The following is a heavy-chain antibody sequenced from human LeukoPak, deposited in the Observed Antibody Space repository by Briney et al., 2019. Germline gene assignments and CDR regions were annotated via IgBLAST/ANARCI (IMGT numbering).Heavy chain of an antibody. V-gene: IGHV3-7*01. J-gene: IGHJ4*02. Sequence: PGGSLRLSCVVSDFTFSFYWVTWVRQAPGKGLEWVANILPDGSQKYYVDSVKGRFTISRDNPKNSLYLQINSLRVDDTAVYYCGRLAHNAWYAIDHWGQGTLVTVSS. D-gene: IGHD6-13*01. CDR1: DFTFSFYW. CDR3: GRLAHNAWYAIDH. CDR2: ILPDGSQK.